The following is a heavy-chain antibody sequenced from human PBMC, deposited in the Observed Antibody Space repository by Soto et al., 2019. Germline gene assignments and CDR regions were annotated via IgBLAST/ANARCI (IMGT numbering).Heavy chain of an antibody. CDR1: GGTFSSYA. CDR2: IIPIFGTA. CDR3: ARERYSSSPTSRYYYGMDV. J-gene: IGHJ6*02. D-gene: IGHD6-6*01. V-gene: IGHV1-69*13. Sequence: SVKVSCKASGGTFSSYAISWVRQAPGQGLEWMGGIIPIFGTANYAQKFQGRVTITADESTSTAYMELSSLRSEDTAVYYCARERYSSSPTSRYYYGMDVWGQGTTVTVSS.